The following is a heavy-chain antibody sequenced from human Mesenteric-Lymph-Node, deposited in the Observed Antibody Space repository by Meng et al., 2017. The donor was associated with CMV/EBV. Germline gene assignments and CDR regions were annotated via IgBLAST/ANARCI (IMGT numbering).Heavy chain of an antibody. CDR3: ALIFGVLLPHDAFDI. D-gene: IGHD3-3*01. CDR1: GYSFTGYY. J-gene: IGHJ3*02. Sequence: ASVKVSCKASGYSFTGYYMHWVRQAPGQGLEWMGWIDPHSGGTNYAQKFRDRVTMTRDTSITTAYMDLSGLRSDDTAVYYCALIFGVLLPHDAFDIWGRGTVVTVSS. CDR2: IDPHSGGT. V-gene: IGHV1-2*02.